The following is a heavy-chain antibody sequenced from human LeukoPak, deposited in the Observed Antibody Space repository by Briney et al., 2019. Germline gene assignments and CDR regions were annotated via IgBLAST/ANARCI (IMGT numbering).Heavy chain of an antibody. D-gene: IGHD6-13*01. CDR3: ARGIAAAGPQYFQH. CDR1: GGSISSYY. CDR2: IYYSGST. J-gene: IGHJ1*01. Sequence: PSETLSLTCTVSGGSISSYYRSWIRQPPGKGLEWIGYIYYSGSTYYNPSLKSRVTISVDTSKNQFSLKLSSVTAADTAVYYCARGIAAAGPQYFQHWGQGTLVTVSS. V-gene: IGHV4-59*12.